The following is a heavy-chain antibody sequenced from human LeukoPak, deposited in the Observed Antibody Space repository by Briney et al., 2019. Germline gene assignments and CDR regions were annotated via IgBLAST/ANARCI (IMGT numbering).Heavy chain of an antibody. Sequence: ASVKVSCKASGYTFTSYDINWVRQATGQGLEWMGWMNPNSGNTGYAQKFQGRVTMTRNTSISTAYMELSSLRSEDTAVYYCARGSTDSSGYNYWGQGTLVTVSS. CDR2: MNPNSGNT. CDR1: GYTFTSYD. CDR3: ARGSTDSSGYNY. D-gene: IGHD3-22*01. J-gene: IGHJ4*02. V-gene: IGHV1-8*01.